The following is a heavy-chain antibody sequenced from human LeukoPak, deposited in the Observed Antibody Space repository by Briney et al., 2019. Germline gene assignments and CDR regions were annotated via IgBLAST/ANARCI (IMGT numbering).Heavy chain of an antibody. CDR1: GYTFTDYD. Sequence: GASVKVSCKTSGYTFTDYDINWVRQATGQGLEWMGWVSPSSGNTGYAQKFQGRVTITRNTSISTAYMDLSSLRSDDTGVYYCSRGGFFEWSYPFDYWGQGTLVTVSS. V-gene: IGHV1-8*03. CDR3: SRGGFFEWSYPFDY. CDR2: VSPSSGNT. D-gene: IGHD3-3*01. J-gene: IGHJ4*02.